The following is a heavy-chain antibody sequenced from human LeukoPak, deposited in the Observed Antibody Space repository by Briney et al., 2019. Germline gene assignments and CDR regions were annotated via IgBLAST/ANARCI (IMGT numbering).Heavy chain of an antibody. CDR1: GGSISSYY. V-gene: IGHV4-59*01. D-gene: IGHD2-15*01. J-gene: IGHJ4*02. Sequence: PSETLSLTCTVSGGSISSYYWSWIRQPPGKGLEWIGYIYYSGSTNYSPSLKSRVTISVDTSKNQFSLKLSSVTAADTAVYYCARDNVAGAAETWGQGTLVTVSS. CDR3: ARDNVAGAAET. CDR2: IYYSGST.